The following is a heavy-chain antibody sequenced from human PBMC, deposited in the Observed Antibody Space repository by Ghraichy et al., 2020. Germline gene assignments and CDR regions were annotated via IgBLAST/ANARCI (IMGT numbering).Heavy chain of an antibody. V-gene: IGHV4-4*07. CDR2: IYTSGST. Sequence: LSLTCTVSGGSISSYYWSWIRQPAGKGLEWIGRIYTSGSTNYNPSLKSRVTVSVDTSKKQFSLKLSSVTAADTAVYYCARGYYASGNLYYFDYWGQGTLVTVSS. CDR1: GGSISSYY. D-gene: IGHD3-10*01. CDR3: ARGYYASGNLYYFDY. J-gene: IGHJ4*02.